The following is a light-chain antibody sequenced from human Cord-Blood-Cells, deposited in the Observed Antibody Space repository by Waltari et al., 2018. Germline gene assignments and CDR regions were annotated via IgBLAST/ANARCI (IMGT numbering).Light chain of an antibody. J-gene: IGKJ2*01. V-gene: IGKV1-33*01. CDR1: QDINNY. CDR2: VAS. Sequence: DIQMTQYPSSLSASVGDRVTITCQASQDINNYLNWYQQTPGKAPQLRTYVASNLETGVPSRFSGNGSGTDFTCTISSLQPEDIATYYCQQYDNLPYTFGQGTKLEIK. CDR3: QQYDNLPYT.